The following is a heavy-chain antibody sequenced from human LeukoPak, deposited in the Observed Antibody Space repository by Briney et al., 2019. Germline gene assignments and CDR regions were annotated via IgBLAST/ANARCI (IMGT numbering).Heavy chain of an antibody. J-gene: IGHJ4*02. V-gene: IGHV4-61*02. CDR3: ARSPYPRGPNFDY. CDR2: VSTRGNT. D-gene: IGHD3-10*01. CDR1: GDSMSSDYSY. Sequence: SETLSLTCTVSGDSMSSDYSYWSWIRQPAGQGLEWIGRVSTRGNTDYNPSLKSRVTMSVDTSKNQFSLKLSSVTAADTAVYYCARSPYPRGPNFDYWGQGTLVTVSS.